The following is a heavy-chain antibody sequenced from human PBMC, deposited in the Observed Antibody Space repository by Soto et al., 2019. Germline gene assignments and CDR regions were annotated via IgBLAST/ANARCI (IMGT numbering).Heavy chain of an antibody. J-gene: IGHJ6*02. CDR2: ISWNSGSI. CDR1: GFTFDDYA. D-gene: IGHD7-27*01. Sequence: GGSLRLSCAGSGFTFDDYAMYWVRQAPGKGLEWVSGISWNSGSIGYADSVKGRFTISRDNAKNSLYLQMNSLRGEDTALYYCAKGPGDYYYGVDVWGQGTTVTVS. CDR3: AKGPGDYYYGVDV. V-gene: IGHV3-9*01.